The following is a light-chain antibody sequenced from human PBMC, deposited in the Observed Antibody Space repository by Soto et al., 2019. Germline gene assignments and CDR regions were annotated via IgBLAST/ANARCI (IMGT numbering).Light chain of an antibody. V-gene: IGKV1-39*01. Sequence: DIQLTQPPSSLSASVGDRITITCRASQSISTYLNWYQQKPGEAPTLLVYDSSTLQGGVPSRFSGSGFGADFTLTISRLEPEDFAVYYCQQYGSSLTFGGGTKVDIK. CDR3: QQYGSSLT. CDR2: DSS. J-gene: IGKJ4*01. CDR1: QSISTY.